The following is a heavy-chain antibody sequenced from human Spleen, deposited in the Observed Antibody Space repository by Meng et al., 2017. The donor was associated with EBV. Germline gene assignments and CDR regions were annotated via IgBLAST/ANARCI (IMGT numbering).Heavy chain of an antibody. V-gene: IGHV4-30-4*01. CDR3: ARDVGRDYFDP. CDR2: ISNIGRT. CDR1: GGSFSTGGYY. Sequence: GQLQGWGPGLVVPSQPLSRTCPFSGGSFSTGGYYWSWIRQPPGKGLEWIGYISNIGRTYYNPSLKSRVTISVDTSKKQFSLKLSSVTAADTAVYYCARDVGRDYFDPWGRGTLVTVSS. J-gene: IGHJ4*02.